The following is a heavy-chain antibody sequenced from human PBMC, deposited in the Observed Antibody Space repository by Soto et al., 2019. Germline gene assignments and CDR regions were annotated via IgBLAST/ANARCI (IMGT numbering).Heavy chain of an antibody. V-gene: IGHV4-4*02. CDR3: ARRGSGSYWVNAFDI. J-gene: IGHJ3*02. D-gene: IGHD3-10*01. CDR2: IYHSGST. Sequence: SETLSLTCAVSSGSISSSNWWSWVRRPPGKGLEWIGEIYHSGSTNYNPSLKSRVTISVDKSKNQFSLKLSSVTAADTAVYYCARRGSGSYWVNAFDIWGQGTMVTVSS. CDR1: SGSISSSNW.